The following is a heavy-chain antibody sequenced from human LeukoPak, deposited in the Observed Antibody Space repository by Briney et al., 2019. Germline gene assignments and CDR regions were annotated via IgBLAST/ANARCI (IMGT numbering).Heavy chain of an antibody. D-gene: IGHD6-6*01. CDR1: GFAFDEHG. J-gene: IGHJ6*02. CDR2: INWSGGST. V-gene: IGHV3-20*04. Sequence: GGSLRLSCTASGFAFDEHGMSWVRQVPGKGLEWVSGINWSGGSTGYADPLRGRFTISRDNAKNSLYLQMDSLRAEDTAVYYCAKGALARYYYGMDVWGQGTTVTVSS. CDR3: AKGALARYYYGMDV.